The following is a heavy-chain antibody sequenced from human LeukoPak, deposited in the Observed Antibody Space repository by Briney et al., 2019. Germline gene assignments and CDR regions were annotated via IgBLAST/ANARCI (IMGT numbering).Heavy chain of an antibody. D-gene: IGHD7-27*01. CDR2: VNTNTGNP. V-gene: IGHV7-4-1*02. J-gene: IGHJ3*01. CDR1: GYTFTSYA. CDR3: ARDQSFVPGVAFDV. Sequence: ASVKVSCKASGYTFTSYAMIWVRQAPGQGLEWMGWVNTNTGNPTYAQGFTGRFVFSLDTSVSTAYLQISSLKAEDTAVYYCARDQSFVPGVAFDVWGQGTMVTVSS.